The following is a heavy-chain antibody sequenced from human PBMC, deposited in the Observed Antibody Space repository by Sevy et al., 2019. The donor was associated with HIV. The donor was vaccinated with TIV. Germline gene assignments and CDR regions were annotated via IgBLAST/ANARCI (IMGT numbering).Heavy chain of an antibody. J-gene: IGHJ6*02. V-gene: IGHV3-30*18. CDR2: ISYHGRNK. CDR1: GIIFTTSG. Sequence: GGCLRLSCVVSGIIFTTSGMHCVRQAPGKGLEWVAVISYHGRNKFYADSVKGRSTISRDNSKNILYLQMNSLRSEDTAVYYCAKHFTGYNGMDVWGQGTQVTVSS. CDR3: AKHFTGYNGMDV. D-gene: IGHD3-9*01.